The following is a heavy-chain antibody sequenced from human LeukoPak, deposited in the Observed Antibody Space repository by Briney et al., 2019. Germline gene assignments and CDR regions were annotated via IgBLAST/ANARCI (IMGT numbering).Heavy chain of an antibody. J-gene: IGHJ3*02. D-gene: IGHD3-22*01. Sequence: PSETLSLTCAVYGGSFSGYYWSWIRQPPGKGLEWIGEINHSGSTNYNPSLKSRVTISVDTSKNQFSLKLSSVTAADTAVYYCARHEGIVVTAFDIWGQGTMVTVSS. CDR1: GGSFSGYY. CDR2: INHSGST. V-gene: IGHV4-34*01. CDR3: ARHEGIVVTAFDI.